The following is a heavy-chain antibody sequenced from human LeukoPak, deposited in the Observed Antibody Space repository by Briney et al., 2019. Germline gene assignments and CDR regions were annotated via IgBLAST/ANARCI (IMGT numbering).Heavy chain of an antibody. CDR1: GGSISSSSYY. CDR2: IYYSGST. J-gene: IGHJ4*02. CDR3: ARDLGYGDTRDDY. D-gene: IGHD4-17*01. Sequence: SETLSLTCTVSGGSISSSSYYWGWIRQPPGKGLEWIGTIYYSGSTYYNPSLKSRVTISVDTSKNQFSLKLSSVTAADTAVYYCARDLGYGDTRDDYWGQGTLVTVSS. V-gene: IGHV4-39*07.